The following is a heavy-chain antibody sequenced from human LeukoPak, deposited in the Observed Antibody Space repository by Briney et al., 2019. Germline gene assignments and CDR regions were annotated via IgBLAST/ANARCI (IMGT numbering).Heavy chain of an antibody. V-gene: IGHV3-23*01. CDR1: GFTFSSYS. CDR2: ISGSGGST. J-gene: IGHJ4*02. Sequence: GSLRLSCAASGFTFSSYSMNWVRQAPGKGLEWVSAISGSGGSTYYADSVKGRFTISRDNSKNTLYLQMNSLRAEDTAVYYCAKWSIVVVPAAMEGIVDYWGQGTLVTVSS. CDR3: AKWSIVVVPAAMEGIVDY. D-gene: IGHD2-2*01.